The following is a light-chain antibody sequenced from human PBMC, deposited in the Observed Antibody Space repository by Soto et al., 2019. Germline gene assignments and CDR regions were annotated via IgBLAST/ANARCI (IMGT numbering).Light chain of an antibody. J-gene: IGKJ4*01. V-gene: IGKV1-27*01. CDR1: QGISNY. CDR2: LAS. Sequence: DIQMTQSPSSLSASVGDRITITCRTSQGISNYLAWYQQKSGEVPKLLIYLASTLRSGVPSRFSGSQSGTDFTLTISSLQPEDVAIYYCQKYNSAPLFGGGTKVEI. CDR3: QKYNSAPL.